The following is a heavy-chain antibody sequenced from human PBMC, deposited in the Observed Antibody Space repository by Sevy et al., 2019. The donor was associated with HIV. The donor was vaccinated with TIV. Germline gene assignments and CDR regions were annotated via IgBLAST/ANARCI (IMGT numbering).Heavy chain of an antibody. CDR1: GYTFSVYD. Sequence: ASVKVSCKASGYTFSVYDINWVRQVTGQGLEWMGWLNPSSSNTGYAENFQGRVTFTMESSTSTGYMEMSSLRSRNTTNNYCKKVTTRAYYTFDIWDKGTLVTVSS. CDR3: KKVTTRAYYTFDI. D-gene: IGHD2-21*01. CDR2: LNPSSSNT. J-gene: IGHJ3*02. V-gene: IGHV1-8*03.